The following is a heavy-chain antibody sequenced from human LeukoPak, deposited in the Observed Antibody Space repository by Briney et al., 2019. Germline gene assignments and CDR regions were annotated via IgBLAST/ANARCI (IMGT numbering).Heavy chain of an antibody. V-gene: IGHV3-53*01. CDR3: ATEGSGWYYFDY. CDR2: IYSGGGT. J-gene: IGHJ4*02. Sequence: GGSLRLSCAASGFTVSSNYMSWVRQAPGKGLEWVSVIYSGGGTYYADSVKGRFTISRDNSKNTLYLQMNSLRAEDTAVYYCATEGSGWYYFDYWGQGTLVTVSS. D-gene: IGHD6-19*01. CDR1: GFTVSSNY.